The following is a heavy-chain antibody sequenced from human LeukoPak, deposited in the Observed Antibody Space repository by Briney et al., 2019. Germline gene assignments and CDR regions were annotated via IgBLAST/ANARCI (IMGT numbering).Heavy chain of an antibody. CDR1: GFTVSTNY. CDR3: ARGEGGYYQAY. V-gene: IGHV3-53*01. Sequence: GGSLRLSCAASGFTVSTNYMSWVRQAPGKGLEWVSSIYSGGTTCYADSVKGRFTISRDNSNNTLYLQMNSLRAEDTAVYYCARGEGGYYQAYWGQGALVTVS. J-gene: IGHJ4*02. D-gene: IGHD1-26*01. CDR2: IYSGGTT.